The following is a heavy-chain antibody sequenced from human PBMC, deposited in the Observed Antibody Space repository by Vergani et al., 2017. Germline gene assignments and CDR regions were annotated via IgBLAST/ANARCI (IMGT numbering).Heavy chain of an antibody. CDR3: ARRKTVGYYYGMDV. CDR1: GSTFTGYY. V-gene: IGHV1-2*04. J-gene: IGHJ6*02. CDR2: INPNSGGT. D-gene: IGHD4-23*01. Sequence: QVQLVQSGAEVKKPGASVKVSCKASGSTFTGYYMHWVRQAPGQGLEWMGWINPNSGGTNYAQKFQGWGTRTRDTSISTAYMELSRLRSDDTAVYYCARRKTVGYYYGMDVWGQGTTVTVSS.